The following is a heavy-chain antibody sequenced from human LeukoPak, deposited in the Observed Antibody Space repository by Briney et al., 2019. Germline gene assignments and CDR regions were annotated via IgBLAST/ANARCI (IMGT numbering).Heavy chain of an antibody. D-gene: IGHD5-18*01. CDR2: INTNTGNP. CDR1: GYTFTSYA. J-gene: IGHJ4*02. Sequence: ASVKVSCKTSGYTFTSYAISWVRQAPGQGLEWMGWINTNTGNPTYAQGFAGRYVFSLDTSVSTAYLQISGLKADDTAVYYCGRDPKLGIRGYTYGYIDSWGQGALVIVSS. V-gene: IGHV7-4-1*02. CDR3: GRDPKLGIRGYTYGYIDS.